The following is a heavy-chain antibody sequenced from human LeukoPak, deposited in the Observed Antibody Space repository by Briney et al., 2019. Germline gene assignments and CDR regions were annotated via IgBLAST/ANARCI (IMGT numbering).Heavy chain of an antibody. Sequence: GRSLRLSCAASGFTFDDYAMHWVRQAPGKGLEWVSGISWNSGSIGYADSVKGRFTISRDNAKNSLYLQMNCLRAEDMALYYCAKAVDTAMVISAFDIWGQGTMVTVSS. D-gene: IGHD5-18*01. J-gene: IGHJ3*02. CDR3: AKAVDTAMVISAFDI. V-gene: IGHV3-9*03. CDR1: GFTFDDYA. CDR2: ISWNSGSI.